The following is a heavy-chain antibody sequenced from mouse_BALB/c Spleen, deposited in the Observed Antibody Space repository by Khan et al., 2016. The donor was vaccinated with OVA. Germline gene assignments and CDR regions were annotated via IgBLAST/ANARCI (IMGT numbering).Heavy chain of an antibody. D-gene: IGHD2-1*01. V-gene: IGHV1S56*01. CDR3: AISKYGSHWYCEV. CDR2: IFPVDGRS. CDR1: GYSFISYY. J-gene: IGHJ1*01. Sequence: QIQLVQSGRELVKPGTSVKMSCKASGYSFISYYIHWVKQRPGQGLEWIGWIFPVDGRSKYNEKFKGKTALTADKSSSTAYMLLSSLTSEDSAIYCCAISKYGSHWYCEVWGAGTTVTVSS.